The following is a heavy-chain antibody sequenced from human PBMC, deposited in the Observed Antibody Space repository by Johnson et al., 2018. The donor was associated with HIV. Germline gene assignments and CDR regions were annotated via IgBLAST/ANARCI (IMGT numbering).Heavy chain of an antibody. Sequence: VQLVESWGGVVQPGRSLRLSCAASGFTFDDYAMHCVRHAPGQGLEWGGRIKSKTDGGTTDYAAPVKGRFTISRDDSKNTLYLQMNSLKTEDTAVYYCTTAASSSWYGEDAFDIWGQGTMVTVSS. CDR1: GFTFDDYA. CDR3: TTAASSSWYGEDAFDI. J-gene: IGHJ3*02. V-gene: IGHV3-15*01. CDR2: IKSKTDGGTT. D-gene: IGHD6-13*01.